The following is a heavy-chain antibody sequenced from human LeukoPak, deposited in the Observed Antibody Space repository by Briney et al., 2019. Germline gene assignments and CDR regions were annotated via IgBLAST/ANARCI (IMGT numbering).Heavy chain of an antibody. CDR3: ARLGGSGSYYNVIHYYYGMDV. CDR2: IYYSGST. V-gene: IGHV4-31*03. Sequence: SETLSLTCTVSGGSISSGGYYWSWIRQHPGKGLEWIGYIYYSGSTCYNPSLKSRVTISVDTSKNQFSLKLSSVTAADTAVYYCARLGGSGSYYNVIHYYYGMDVWGQGTTVTVSS. CDR1: GGSISSGGYY. J-gene: IGHJ6*02. D-gene: IGHD3-10*01.